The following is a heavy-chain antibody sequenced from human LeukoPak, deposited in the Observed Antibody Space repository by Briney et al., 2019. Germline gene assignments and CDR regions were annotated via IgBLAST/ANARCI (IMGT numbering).Heavy chain of an antibody. V-gene: IGHV3-23*01. CDR3: ARPSSSWYRPIDY. J-gene: IGHJ4*02. CDR1: GFTFSNYA. CDR2: VGGSGSRT. Sequence: GGSLRLSCAASGFTFSNYAMSWLRQAPGKGLEWVSAVGGSGSRTYYGDSVKGRFTISRDNSKNTLFLQMNSLRADDTAVYCCARPSSSWYRPIDYWGQGALVTVSS. D-gene: IGHD6-13*01.